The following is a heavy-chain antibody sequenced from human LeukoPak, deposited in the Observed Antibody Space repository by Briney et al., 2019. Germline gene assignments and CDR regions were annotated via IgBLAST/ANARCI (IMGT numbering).Heavy chain of an antibody. J-gene: IGHJ5*02. CDR3: AKDRSTSCYLCGGFDT. Sequence: PGGSLRLSCAASGFTFSTSAMSWVRQAPGKGLEWVSGISRTAYNTDYADSAKGRFTISRDNSKNTLYLQMNSLRAEDTAVYYCAKDRSTSCYLCGGFDTWGQGTLVTVPS. D-gene: IGHD2-2*01. CDR1: GFTFSTSA. V-gene: IGHV3-23*01. CDR2: ISRTAYNT.